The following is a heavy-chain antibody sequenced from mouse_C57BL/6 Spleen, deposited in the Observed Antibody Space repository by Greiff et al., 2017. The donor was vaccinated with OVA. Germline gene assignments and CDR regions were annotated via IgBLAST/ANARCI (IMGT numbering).Heavy chain of an antibody. V-gene: IGHV1-82*01. CDR1: GYAFSSSW. D-gene: IGHD2-2*01. CDR3: ARGGYVYFDY. J-gene: IGHJ2*01. Sequence: VQLQQSGPELVKPGASVKISCKASGYAFSSSWMNWVKQRPGKGLEWIGRIYPGDGDTNYNGKFKGKATLTADKSSSTAYMQLSSLTSEDSAVYFCARGGYVYFDYWGQGTTLTVSS. CDR2: IYPGDGDT.